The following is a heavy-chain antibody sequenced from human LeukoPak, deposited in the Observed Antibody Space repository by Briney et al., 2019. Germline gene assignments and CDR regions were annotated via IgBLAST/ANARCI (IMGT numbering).Heavy chain of an antibody. V-gene: IGHV1-69*05. CDR1: GGTFSSYA. CDR3: SGWLQLLGAFGI. D-gene: IGHD5-24*01. CDR2: IIPIFGTA. J-gene: IGHJ3*02. Sequence: ASVKVSCKASGGTFSSYAISWVRQAPGQGLEWMGGIIPIFGTANYAQKFQGRVTITTDESTSTAYMELSSLRSEDTAVYYCSGWLQLLGAFGIWGQGTMVTVSS.